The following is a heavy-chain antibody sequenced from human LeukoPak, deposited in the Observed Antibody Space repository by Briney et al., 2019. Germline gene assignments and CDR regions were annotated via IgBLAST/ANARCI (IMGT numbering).Heavy chain of an antibody. J-gene: IGHJ6*03. Sequence: GGSLRLSCAASGFTVSSNYMSWVRQAPGKGLEWVSVIYSGGSTYYADSVKGRFTISRDNSRNTLYLQMNSLRAEDTAIYYCAKNGDRGAYCSGGTCYPYYYYYMDVWGKGTTVTISS. V-gene: IGHV3-66*01. CDR1: GFTVSSNY. CDR2: IYSGGST. CDR3: AKNGDRGAYCSGGTCYPYYYYYMDV. D-gene: IGHD2-15*01.